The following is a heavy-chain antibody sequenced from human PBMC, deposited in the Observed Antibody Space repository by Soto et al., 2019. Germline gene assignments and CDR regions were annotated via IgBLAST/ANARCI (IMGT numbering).Heavy chain of an antibody. CDR1: GFTFSCYA. CDR3: AKSPGAIFGLVIIRSLDY. D-gene: IGHD3-3*01. V-gene: IGHV3-23*01. Sequence: VQLLESGGGLVQPGGSLRVSCAASGFTFSCYAMSWVRQAPGKWLEWFSAISGSGGSTYYADSVKGRFTISRDNSKNTLYLHMNSLRAQDTAVYYCAKSPGAIFGLVIIRSLDYWGQGTLVTVSS. CDR2: ISGSGGST. J-gene: IGHJ4*02.